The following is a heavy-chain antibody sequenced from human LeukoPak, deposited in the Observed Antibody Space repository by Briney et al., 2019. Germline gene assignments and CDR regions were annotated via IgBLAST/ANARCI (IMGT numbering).Heavy chain of an antibody. Sequence: ASVKASCNVSGFTLDDLSMHWVRQAPGKGLEWVGGFDRKNGDTIYAQRFRGRVTLTEDTSTGTAYMDLSSLSADDTAVYYCATGVFCATTTCPGYQHYYYFMDVWGKGTTVTVSS. D-gene: IGHD2-2*01. V-gene: IGHV1-24*01. CDR3: ATGVFCATTTCPGYQHYYYFMDV. CDR2: FDRKNGDT. CDR1: GFTLDDLS. J-gene: IGHJ6*03.